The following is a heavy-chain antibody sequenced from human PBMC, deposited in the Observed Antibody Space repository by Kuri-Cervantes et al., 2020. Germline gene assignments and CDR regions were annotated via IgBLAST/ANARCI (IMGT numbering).Heavy chain of an antibody. CDR2: IYYSGST. D-gene: IGHD3-22*01. Sequence: GSLRLSCTVSGGSISSSYYYWGWIRQPPGKGLEWIGSIYYSGSTYYNPSLKSRVTISVDKSKNQFSLKLSSVTAADTAVYYCARGRVSMIEGQLGFDPWGQGTLVTVSS. J-gene: IGHJ5*02. V-gene: IGHV4-39*07. CDR1: GGSISSSYYY. CDR3: ARGRVSMIEGQLGFDP.